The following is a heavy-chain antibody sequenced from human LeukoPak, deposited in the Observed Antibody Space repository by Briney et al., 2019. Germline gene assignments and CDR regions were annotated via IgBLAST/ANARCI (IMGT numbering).Heavy chain of an antibody. CDR2: INPDGSQK. D-gene: IGHD2/OR15-2a*01. CDR1: GFTFSRNW. V-gene: IGHV3-7*01. Sequence: GGSLRLSCEASGFTFSRNWMRWVRPAPGKGLEWVASINPDGSQKFYVDSVKGRFTISRDNTKSSLYLEMNSLGAEDTAMYYCAKLLGTVTTYDYWGQGIRVTVSS. CDR3: AKLLGTVTTYDY. J-gene: IGHJ4*02.